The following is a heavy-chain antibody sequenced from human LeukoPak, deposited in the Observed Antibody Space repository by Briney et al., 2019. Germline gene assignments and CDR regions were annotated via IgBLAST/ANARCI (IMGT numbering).Heavy chain of an antibody. V-gene: IGHV4-34*01. Sequence: SETLPLTCAVYVGSFSGYYWTWIRQPPGRGLEWIGEINYSGGTNYNPSLKSRVTISIDTSKNQFSLKLSSVTAADTAVYYCARRNVGTTFYYYYYMDVWGEGTTVTVSS. CDR1: VGSFSGYY. CDR2: INYSGGT. CDR3: ARRNVGTTFYYYYYMDV. J-gene: IGHJ6*03. D-gene: IGHD1-26*01.